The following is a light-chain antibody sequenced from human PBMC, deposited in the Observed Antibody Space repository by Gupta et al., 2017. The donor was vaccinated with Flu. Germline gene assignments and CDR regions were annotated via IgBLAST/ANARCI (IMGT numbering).Light chain of an antibody. CDR3: QQGYNTPIT. V-gene: IGKV1-39*01. CDR1: QTIITS. J-gene: IGKJ5*01. CDR2: DAS. Sequence: PSSLSASVGDRVPITCRASQTIITSLNWYQQKAGQSPSLLIYDASTVQSGVPSRFAGSGSGTXFTLTIXKVQPEDFATYYCQQGYNTPITFGXGTRLEI.